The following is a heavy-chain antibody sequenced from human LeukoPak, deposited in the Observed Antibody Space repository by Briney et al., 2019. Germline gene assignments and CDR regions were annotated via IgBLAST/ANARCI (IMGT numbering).Heavy chain of an antibody. D-gene: IGHD6-19*01. CDR2: ISDSRT. CDR1: GFTLREFA. CDR3: AKGGSGAWYPDS. J-gene: IGHJ4*02. Sequence: GGSLRLSCAASGFTLREFAMIWVRQAPGKGLEWVSGISDSRTYYADSVKGRFTISRDDSKNTLYLQMNGLRAEDTALFYCAKGGSGAWYPDSWGPGTLVTVSP. V-gene: IGHV3-23*01.